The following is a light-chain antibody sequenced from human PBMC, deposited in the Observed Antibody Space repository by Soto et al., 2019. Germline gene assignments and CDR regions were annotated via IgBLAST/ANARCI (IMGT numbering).Light chain of an antibody. V-gene: IGLV2-14*01. Sequence: QSALTQPACVSGSPGQSVTISCTGPRSDIGDSNFISWYQHSPGKAPRLLIYEVTNRPSGVSKRFSGSKAGNTASLTISGLLDDDEADYFCASFRSGTILVFGTGTKLTVL. J-gene: IGLJ1*01. CDR2: EVT. CDR1: RSDIGDSNF. CDR3: ASFRSGTILV.